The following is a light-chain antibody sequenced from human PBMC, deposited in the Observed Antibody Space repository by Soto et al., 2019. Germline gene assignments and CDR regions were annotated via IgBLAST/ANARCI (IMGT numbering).Light chain of an antibody. V-gene: IGLV1-40*01. J-gene: IGLJ1*01. CDR2: GNS. Sequence: QPVLTQPPSVSGAPGQRVTISCTESSSNIGAGYDVHWYQQLPGTAPKLLIYGNSNRPSGVPDRFSGSKSGTSASLAITGLQAEDEADYYCQSYDSSLSGSYVFGTGTKVTVL. CDR1: SSNIGAGYD. CDR3: QSYDSSLSGSYV.